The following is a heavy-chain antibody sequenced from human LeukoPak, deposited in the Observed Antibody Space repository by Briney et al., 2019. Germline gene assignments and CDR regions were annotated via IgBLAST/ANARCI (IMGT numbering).Heavy chain of an antibody. V-gene: IGHV4-30-4*01. Sequence: SETLSLTCTVSGGSISSGDYYWSWIRQHPGRGLQWIGYIYYSGSTSYNPSLQSRVNISEDTSKNQFSLRVDSVTAADTAVYYCARTNRDVLTGYAIDCWGQGTLVSVSS. CDR1: GGSISSGDYY. CDR2: IYYSGST. J-gene: IGHJ4*02. CDR3: ARTNRDVLTGYAIDC. D-gene: IGHD3-9*01.